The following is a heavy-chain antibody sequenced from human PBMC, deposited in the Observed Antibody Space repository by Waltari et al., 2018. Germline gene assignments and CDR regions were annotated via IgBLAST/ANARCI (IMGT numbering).Heavy chain of an antibody. V-gene: IGHV3-23*01. D-gene: IGHD5-18*01. CDR3: AKTQLWLRRYYYGMDV. CDR1: GFTFSSYA. Sequence: EVQLLESGGGLVQPGGSLRLSCAASGFTFSSYAMSWVRQAPGKGLEWVSAISGSGGSTYDADSVKGRFTISRDNSKNTLYLQMNSLRAEDTAVYYCAKTQLWLRRYYYGMDVWGQGTTVTVSS. J-gene: IGHJ6*02. CDR2: ISGSGGST.